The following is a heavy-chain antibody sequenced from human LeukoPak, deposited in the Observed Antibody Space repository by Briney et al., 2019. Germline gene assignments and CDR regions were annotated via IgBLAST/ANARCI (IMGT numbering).Heavy chain of an antibody. CDR2: INHSGTA. J-gene: IGHJ4*02. V-gene: IGHV4-34*01. CDR1: GGSFSGYY. CDR3: ARGGSAANRTPI. Sequence: PSETLSLTCAVYGGSFSGYYWTYIRQPPGKGLEWIGEINHSGTANYNPSLKSRVTISVDTSKNQFSLKLNSVTAADTAVYYCARGGSAANRTPIWGQGTLVTVSS. D-gene: IGHD4-23*01.